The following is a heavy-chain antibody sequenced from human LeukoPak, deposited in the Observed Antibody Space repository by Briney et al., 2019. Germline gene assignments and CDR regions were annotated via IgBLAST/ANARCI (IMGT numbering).Heavy chain of an antibody. CDR2: ISGSGGST. J-gene: IGHJ6*03. CDR1: GFTFSSYA. CDR3: AKAHKPNPYCYYYMDV. V-gene: IGHV3-23*01. Sequence: GGSLRLSCAASGFTFSSYAMSWVRQAPGKGLEWVSAISGSGGSTYYADSVKGRFTISRDNSKNTLYLQMNSLRAEDTAVYYCAKAHKPNPYCYYYMDVWGKGTTVTVSS.